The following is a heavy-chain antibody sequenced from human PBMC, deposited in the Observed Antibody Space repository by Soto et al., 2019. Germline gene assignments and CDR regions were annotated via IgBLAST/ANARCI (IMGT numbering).Heavy chain of an antibody. Sequence: PGGSLRLSCAASGFTFSSYAMHWVRQAPGKGLEWVAVISYDGSNKYYADSVKGRFTISRDNSKNTLYLQMNSLRAEDTAVYYCARDFSGRRGYYYYYGMDVWGQGTTVTVSS. CDR2: ISYDGSNK. V-gene: IGHV3-30*04. J-gene: IGHJ6*02. CDR3: ARDFSGRRGYYYYYGMDV. CDR1: GFTFSSYA. D-gene: IGHD6-19*01.